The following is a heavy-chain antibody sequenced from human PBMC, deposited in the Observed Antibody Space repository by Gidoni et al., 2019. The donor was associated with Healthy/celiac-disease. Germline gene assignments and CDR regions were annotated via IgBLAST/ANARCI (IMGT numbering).Heavy chain of an antibody. CDR2: IYSGGST. D-gene: IGHD3-10*01. J-gene: IGHJ4*02. CDR3: ARDPSLGGDYFDY. Sequence: EVQLVESGGGLVQPGGSLSLSCAASGFPVSSNYMSWVRQAPGKGLEWFSFIYSGGSTYYADSVKGRFTISRHNAKNTLYLQMNSLRAEDTAVYYCARDPSLGGDYFDYWGQGTLVTVSS. V-gene: IGHV3-53*04. CDR1: GFPVSSNY.